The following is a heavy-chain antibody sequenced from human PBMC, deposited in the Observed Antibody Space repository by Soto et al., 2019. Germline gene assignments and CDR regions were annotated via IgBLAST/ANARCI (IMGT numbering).Heavy chain of an antibody. Sequence: PGGSLRLSCAASGFTFSSYSMNWVRQAPGKGLEWVAVISYDGSNKYYADSVKGRFTISRDNSKNTLYLQMNSLRAEDTAVYYCAKDGDLIAAAGTGIPERGPRFDYWGQGTLVTVSS. CDR2: ISYDGSNK. V-gene: IGHV3-30*18. D-gene: IGHD6-13*01. CDR3: AKDGDLIAAAGTGIPERGPRFDY. CDR1: GFTFSSYS. J-gene: IGHJ4*02.